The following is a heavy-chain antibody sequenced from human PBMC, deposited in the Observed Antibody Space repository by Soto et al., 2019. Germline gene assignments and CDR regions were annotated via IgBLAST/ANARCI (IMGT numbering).Heavy chain of an antibody. CDR1: GYTLTELC. CDR3: ATDRPDYYDSSGYLDY. J-gene: IGHJ4*02. D-gene: IGHD3-22*01. V-gene: IGHV1-24*01. Sequence: GASVKVSCKVSGYTLTELCMHWVRQAPGKGLEWMGVFDPEDGETIYAQKFQGRVTMTEDTSTDTAYMELSSLRSEDTAVYYCATDRPDYYDSSGYLDYWGQGTLVTVSS. CDR2: FDPEDGET.